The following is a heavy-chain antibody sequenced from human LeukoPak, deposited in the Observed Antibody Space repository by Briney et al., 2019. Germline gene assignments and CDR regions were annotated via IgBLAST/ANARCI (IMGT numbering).Heavy chain of an antibody. V-gene: IGHV1-2*02. CDR2: INFNSGVT. CDR3: ARDWAYCGGDCYHPANWFDP. D-gene: IGHD2-21*02. CDR1: GYTFTGYY. J-gene: IGHJ5*02. Sequence: GASVKVSCKASGYTFTGYYIHWVRQAPGQGLEWTGWINFNSGVTSYAQKFQGRVTMTRDTSFSTAYMELSRLRSDDTAVYCCARDWAYCGGDCYHPANWFDPWGQGTLVTVSS.